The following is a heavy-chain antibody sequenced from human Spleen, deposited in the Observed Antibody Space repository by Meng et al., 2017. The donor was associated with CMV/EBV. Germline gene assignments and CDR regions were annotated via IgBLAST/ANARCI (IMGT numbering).Heavy chain of an antibody. CDR3: ARHYNWNFDY. CDR1: GGSISSYY. J-gene: IGHJ4*02. Sequence: SETLSLTCTVSGGSISSYYWSWIRQPPGKGLEWIGYIYYSGSTNYNPSLKSRVTISVDTSKNQFPLKLSSVTAADTAVYYCARHYNWNFDYWGQGTLVTVSS. CDR2: IYYSGST. D-gene: IGHD1-20*01. V-gene: IGHV4-59*01.